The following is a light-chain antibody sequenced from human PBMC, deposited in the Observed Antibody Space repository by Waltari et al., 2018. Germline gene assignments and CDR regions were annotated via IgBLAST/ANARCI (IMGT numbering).Light chain of an antibody. CDR3: CSYAGRNIWV. J-gene: IGLJ3*02. V-gene: IGLV2-23*02. CDR1: SSDVGFYNL. CDR2: EVI. Sequence: LTQPASVSGSPGQSITISCTGTSSDVGFYNLVSWYQQNPGKAPELVVYEVISRPSGVSNRFSGSKSGNTASLTSAGLQAEDEADYYCCSYAGRNIWVFGGGTKLTVL.